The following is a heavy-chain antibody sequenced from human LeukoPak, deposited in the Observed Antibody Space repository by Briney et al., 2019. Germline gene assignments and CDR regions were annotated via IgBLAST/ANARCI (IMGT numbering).Heavy chain of an antibody. CDR1: GGSISSGGYN. D-gene: IGHD2-8*01. CDR3: ATGVNAFDI. Sequence: PSQTLSLTCAVSGGSISSGGYNWSWIRQHPGKGLEWIGYIYYSGSTYYNPSLKSRVTISVDTSKNQLSLKLSSVTAADTAGYYCATGVNAFDIWGPGTMVTVSS. J-gene: IGHJ3*02. V-gene: IGHV4-31*11. CDR2: IYYSGST.